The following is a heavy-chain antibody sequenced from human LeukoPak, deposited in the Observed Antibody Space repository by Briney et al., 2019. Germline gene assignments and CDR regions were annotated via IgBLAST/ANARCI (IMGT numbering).Heavy chain of an antibody. D-gene: IGHD2-15*01. CDR3: VACRDNSCYSETFGF. CDR2: IYDSGST. V-gene: IGHV4-39*01. J-gene: IGHJ3*01. Sequence: PSETLSLTCTVSGGSIRSSYYYWGWIRQPPGKGLEWIGSIYDSGSTYYNPSLKSRVTISVDTSKNQFTLQLKSVTPEDTAVYYCVACRDNSCYSETFGFWGQGTTVTVSS. CDR1: GGSIRSSYYY.